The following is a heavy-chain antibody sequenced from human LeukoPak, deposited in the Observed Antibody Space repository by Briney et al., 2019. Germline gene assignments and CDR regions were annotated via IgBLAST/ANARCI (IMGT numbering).Heavy chain of an antibody. Sequence: RSGGSLRLSCAASGFTFSSYAMSWVRQAPGKGREWVSAVSGSGGSTYYADSVKGRFTISRDNSKNTLYLQMNSLRAEDTAVYYCAKARPKSLIQPGNPLYCYDSSGYYPDPFDYWGQGTLVTVSS. CDR3: AKARPKSLIQPGNPLYCYDSSGYYPDPFDY. CDR1: GFTFSSYA. CDR2: VSGSGGST. J-gene: IGHJ4*02. D-gene: IGHD3-22*01. V-gene: IGHV3-23*01.